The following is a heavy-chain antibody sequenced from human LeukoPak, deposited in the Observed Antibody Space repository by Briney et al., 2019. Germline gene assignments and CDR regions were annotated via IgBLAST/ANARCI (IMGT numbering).Heavy chain of an antibody. CDR3: SRGYGWFDP. Sequence: SETLSLTCTVSGASPYWTWIRQPPGKGLDWIGYIYSTTGTTNSNPSLKSRVTMSLDTSKKHLSLKLSAVTAEDTAVYYCSRGYGWFDPWGQGILVIVSS. J-gene: IGHJ5*02. CDR2: IYSTTGTT. D-gene: IGHD3-10*01. V-gene: IGHV4-4*09. CDR1: GASPY.